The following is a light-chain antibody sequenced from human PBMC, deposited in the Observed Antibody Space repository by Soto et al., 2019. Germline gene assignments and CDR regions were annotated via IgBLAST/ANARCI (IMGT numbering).Light chain of an antibody. CDR2: DAS. J-gene: IGKJ1*01. V-gene: IGKV1-5*01. Sequence: DIQMTQSRSTLSASVGDRVTIPCRASQSIRRWLAWYQQKSGKAPKLLIYDASTLESGVPSRFSGRGSGTQFTLTISSLQPDDFATYYCQQYNTYSRAFGQATKVDIK. CDR3: QQYNTYSRA. CDR1: QSIRRW.